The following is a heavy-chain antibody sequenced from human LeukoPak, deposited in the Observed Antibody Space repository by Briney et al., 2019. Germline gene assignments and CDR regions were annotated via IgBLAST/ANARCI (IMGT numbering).Heavy chain of an antibody. J-gene: IGHJ6*02. D-gene: IGHD3-3*01. CDR1: GFTFSSYG. CDR3: AREGPYYDFWSGSLANYYYGMDV. Sequence: GGSLRLSCAASGFTFSSYGMHWVRQAPGKGLEWVAVIWYDGSNKYYADSVKGRFTISRDNSKNTLYLQMNSLRAEDTAVYYCAREGPYYDFWSGSLANYYYGMDVWGQGTMVTVSS. CDR2: IWYDGSNK. V-gene: IGHV3-33*01.